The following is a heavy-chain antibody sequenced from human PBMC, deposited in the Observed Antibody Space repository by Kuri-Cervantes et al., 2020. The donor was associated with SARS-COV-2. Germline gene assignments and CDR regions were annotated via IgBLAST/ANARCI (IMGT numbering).Heavy chain of an antibody. CDR1: GFTFSSYA. Sequence: GESLKISCAASGFTFSSYAMSWVRQAPGKGLEWVSVIYSGGSSTYYADSVKGRFTISRDNSKNTLYLQMNSLRAEDTAVYYCASKVRGNYGMDVWGQGTTVTVSS. J-gene: IGHJ6*02. CDR2: IYSGGSST. V-gene: IGHV3-23*03. CDR3: ASKVRGNYGMDV. D-gene: IGHD3-10*01.